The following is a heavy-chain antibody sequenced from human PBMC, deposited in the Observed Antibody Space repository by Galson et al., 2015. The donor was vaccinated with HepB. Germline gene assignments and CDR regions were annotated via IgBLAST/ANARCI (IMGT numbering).Heavy chain of an antibody. J-gene: IGHJ3*02. D-gene: IGHD2-2*03. CDR3: ARDGYCSSTSCLPDAFDI. Sequence: SLRLSCAASGFTFTIYSMHWVRQAPGKGLEWVAVISYDGSNKYYADSVKGRFTISRDNSKNTLYLQMNSLRAEDTAVYYCARDGYCSSTSCLPDAFDIWGQGTMVTVSS. V-gene: IGHV3-30-3*01. CDR2: ISYDGSNK. CDR1: GFTFTIYS.